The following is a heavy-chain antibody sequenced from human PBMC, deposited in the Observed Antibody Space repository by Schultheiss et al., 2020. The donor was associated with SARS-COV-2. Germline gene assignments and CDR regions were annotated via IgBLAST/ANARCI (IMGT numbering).Heavy chain of an antibody. CDR1: GFTVSNNY. J-gene: IGHJ4*02. CDR3: ARDPGTTVVYYFDY. CDR2: IYSGGKT. D-gene: IGHD1-1*01. V-gene: IGHV3-53*01. Sequence: GGSLRLSCAVSGFTVSNNYMTWVRQAPGKGLEWVSVIYSGGKTYYADSVKGRFIISRDNSKNTLYLQMNSLRAEDTAVYYCARDPGTTVVYYFDYWGQGTLVTVSS.